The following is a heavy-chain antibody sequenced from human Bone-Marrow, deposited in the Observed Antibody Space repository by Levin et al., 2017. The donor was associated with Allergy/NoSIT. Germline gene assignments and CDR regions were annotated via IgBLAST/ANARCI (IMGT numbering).Heavy chain of an antibody. J-gene: IGHJ3*02. D-gene: IGHD4-17*01. V-gene: IGHV3-7*01. CDR2: IKGSGSEK. CDR1: GFTFSNYW. Sequence: GGSLRLSCAASGFTFSNYWMTWVRQAPGKGLEWVSNIKGSGSEKSFVESVRGRFTISRDNAKNLVFLQMNSLRAEDMAVYYCARERGDYEAFDKWGQGKMVTVSS. CDR3: ARERGDYEAFDK.